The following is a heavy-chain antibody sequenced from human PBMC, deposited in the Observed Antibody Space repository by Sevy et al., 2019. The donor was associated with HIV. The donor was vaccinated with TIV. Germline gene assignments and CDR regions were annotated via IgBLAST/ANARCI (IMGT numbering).Heavy chain of an antibody. V-gene: IGHV4-38-2*02. CDR2: FYLGGST. D-gene: IGHD5-18*01. CDR1: GYSISSGYY. Sequence: SETLSLTCTVSGYSISSGYYWGWIRQSPGRGLEWIGSFYLGGSTYYNPSLKSRVTISPDSSKNQFSLKLNSVTAADTAVYFCVRLVTAVVYYFDYWGQGTLVTVSS. J-gene: IGHJ4*02. CDR3: VRLVTAVVYYFDY.